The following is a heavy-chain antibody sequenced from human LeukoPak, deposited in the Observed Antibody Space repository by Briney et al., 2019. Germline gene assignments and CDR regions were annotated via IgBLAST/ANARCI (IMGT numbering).Heavy chain of an antibody. J-gene: IGHJ4*02. CDR3: ARLDYSDSYFDN. D-gene: IGHD4-11*01. CDR2: IYYSGST. CDR1: GGSISSSSYY. Sequence: KPSETLSLTCSVSGGSISSSSYYWVWIRQPPGKGLEWIGNIYYSGSTYYNPSLKSRVTRSVDTSNNQFSLTLSSVIDADTAVYYCARLDYSDSYFDNWGQGTLVTVSS. V-gene: IGHV4-39*01.